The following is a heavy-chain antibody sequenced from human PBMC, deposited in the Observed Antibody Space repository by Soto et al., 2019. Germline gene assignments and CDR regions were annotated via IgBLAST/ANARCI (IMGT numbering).Heavy chain of an antibody. V-gene: IGHV3-30*18. CDR3: AKDENRVYYDILTGSIAFDY. D-gene: IGHD3-9*01. Sequence: GALRLSLGGSGFTFSSYGQHLVRQAPGKGLEGVAVISYDGSNKYYADSVKGRFTISRDNSKNTLYLQMNSLRAEDTAVYYCAKDENRVYYDILTGSIAFDYWGQGTLVTVSS. CDR2: ISYDGSNK. J-gene: IGHJ4*02. CDR1: GFTFSSYG.